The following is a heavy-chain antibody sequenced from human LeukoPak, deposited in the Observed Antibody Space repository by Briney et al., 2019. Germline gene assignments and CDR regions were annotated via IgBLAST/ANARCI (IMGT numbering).Heavy chain of an antibody. Sequence: HPGGPLRLSCAASGFTFSSYAMSWVRQAPGKGLEWVSAISGSGGSTYYADSVKGRFTISRDNSKNTLYLQMNSLRAEDTAVYYCARAPNRIAAAGRAYYFDYWGQGTLVTVSS. V-gene: IGHV3-23*01. D-gene: IGHD6-13*01. J-gene: IGHJ4*02. CDR1: GFTFSSYA. CDR3: ARAPNRIAAAGRAYYFDY. CDR2: ISGSGGST.